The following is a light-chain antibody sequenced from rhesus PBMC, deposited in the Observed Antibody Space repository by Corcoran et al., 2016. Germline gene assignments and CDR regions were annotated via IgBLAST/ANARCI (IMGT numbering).Light chain of an antibody. Sequence: QSVLTQPPSASEAARKSVTISCSGSSSNIGRNIVSWYQHLPGGAPRLLIYYNDQRPSGVSDRFSGSKSGTSASLASSGLQTEDEAVYYCATWDDSLRGDVFGGGTKLTVL. J-gene: IGLJ6*01. V-gene: IGLV1-60*01. CDR2: YND. CDR1: SSNIGRNI. CDR3: ATWDDSLRGDV.